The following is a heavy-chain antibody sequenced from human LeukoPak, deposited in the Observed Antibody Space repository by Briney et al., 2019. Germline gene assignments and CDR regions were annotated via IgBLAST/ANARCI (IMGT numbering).Heavy chain of an antibody. CDR2: FFYTGNT. CDR1: GGPISTYF. Sequence: PSETLSLTCTVSGGPISTYFWSWIRQPPGKALEWTGYFFYTGNTNYNPSLKSRVTISVDTSKNQFSLKLSSVTAADTAVYYCARVTYTSSTSTSMDYWGQGTLVTVSS. CDR3: ARVTYTSSTSTSMDY. V-gene: IGHV4-59*01. D-gene: IGHD1/OR15-1a*01. J-gene: IGHJ4*02.